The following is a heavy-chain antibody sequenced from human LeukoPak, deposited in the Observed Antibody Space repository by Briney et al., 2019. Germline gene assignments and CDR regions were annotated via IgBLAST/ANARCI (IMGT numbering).Heavy chain of an antibody. V-gene: IGHV4-39*07. CDR1: GGSISSSGYY. D-gene: IGHD2-15*01. Sequence: SETLSLTCTVSGGSISSSGYYWGCIRQPPGKGLEWIGSIYYSGSTYYNPSLKSRVTISVDTSKNQFSLKLSSVTAADTAVYYCARYCSGGSCAYYYGMDVWGQGTTVTVSS. CDR3: ARYCSGGSCAYYYGMDV. J-gene: IGHJ6*02. CDR2: IYYSGST.